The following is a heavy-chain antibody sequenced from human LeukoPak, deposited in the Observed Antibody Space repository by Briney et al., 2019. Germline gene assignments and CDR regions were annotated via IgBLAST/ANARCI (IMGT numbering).Heavy chain of an antibody. CDR1: GGSISSGGYY. CDR3: ARVGSGYDHWGLLY. V-gene: IGHV4-30-2*01. J-gene: IGHJ4*02. D-gene: IGHD5-12*01. CDR2: IYHSGST. Sequence: SETLSLTFTVSGGSISSGGYYWSWIRQPPGKGLEWIGYIYHSGSTYYNPSLKSRVTISVDRSKNQFSLKLSSVTAADTAVYYCARVGSGYDHWGLLYWGQGTLVTVSS.